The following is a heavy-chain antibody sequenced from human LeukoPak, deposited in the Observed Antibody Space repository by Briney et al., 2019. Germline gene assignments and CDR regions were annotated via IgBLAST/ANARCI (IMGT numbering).Heavy chain of an antibody. CDR1: GGSISSYY. D-gene: IGHD3-22*01. CDR2: IYYSGST. Sequence: SETLSLTCTVSGGSISSYYWSWIRQPPGKGLEWIGYIYYSGSTNYNPSLKSRVTISVDTSKNQFSLKLSSVTAADTAVYYCARGYYDSSGYIAEYYFDYWGQGTLVTVSS. V-gene: IGHV4-59*01. CDR3: ARGYYDSSGYIAEYYFDY. J-gene: IGHJ4*02.